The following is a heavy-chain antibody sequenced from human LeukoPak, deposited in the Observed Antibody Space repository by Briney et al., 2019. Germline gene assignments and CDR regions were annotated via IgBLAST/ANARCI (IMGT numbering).Heavy chain of an antibody. J-gene: IGHJ2*01. D-gene: IGHD2-15*01. CDR1: GFTFSSYG. CDR3: AKEGYCSGGSCNPHWYFEL. V-gene: IGHV3-30*18. Sequence: GGSLRLSCAASGFTFSSYGMHWVRQAPGKGLEWVAVISYDGSNKYYADSVKGRFTISRDNSKNTLYLQMNSLRAEDTAVYYCAKEGYCSGGSCNPHWYFELWGRGTLVTVSS. CDR2: ISYDGSNK.